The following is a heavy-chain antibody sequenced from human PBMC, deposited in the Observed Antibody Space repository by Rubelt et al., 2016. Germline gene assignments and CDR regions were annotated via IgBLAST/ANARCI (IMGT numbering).Heavy chain of an antibody. CDR3: AIIGDRSMYLNNWLTSH. D-gene: IGHD1-20*01. CDR2: INPSGSS. Sequence: QVQLQQWGAGLLKPSETLSLTCAVYGGSFSGYSWSWIRQPPGMGLEWIGEINPSGSSNYNPSLRSRVTISVDTSKSQFSLKRSSVTAADTAVYYCAIIGDRSMYLNNWLTSHWGQGTLVTVSS. J-gene: IGHJ4*02. CDR1: GGSFSGYS. V-gene: IGHV4-34*02.